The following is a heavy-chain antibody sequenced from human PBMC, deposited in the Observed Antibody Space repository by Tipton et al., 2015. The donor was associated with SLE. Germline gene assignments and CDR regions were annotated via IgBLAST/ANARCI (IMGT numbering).Heavy chain of an antibody. D-gene: IGHD6-19*01. CDR1: GGSFSGYY. CDR3: ARDSKWLAFDY. CDR2: IYHSGST. J-gene: IGHJ4*02. V-gene: IGHV4-34*01. Sequence: TLSLTCAVYGGSFSGYYWSWIRQPPGKGLEWIGSIYHSGSTNYNPSLKSRVTISVDTSKNQFSLKLSSVTAADTAVYYCARDSKWLAFDYWGQGTLVTVSS.